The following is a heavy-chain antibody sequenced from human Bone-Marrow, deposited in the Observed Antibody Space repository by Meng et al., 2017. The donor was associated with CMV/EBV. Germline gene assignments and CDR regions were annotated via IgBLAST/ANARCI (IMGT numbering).Heavy chain of an antibody. CDR1: GFSVSNNY. Sequence: AETLALTCAASGFSVSNNYMTWVRQAPGKGLEWVTVIYRGGSTSYADSVKGRFTISRDHSKNMLYLHMNSLRAEDTAVYYCARILRGDFWSGYCDYYYYGMDVWGQGTTVTVSS. V-gene: IGHV3-66*02. CDR2: IYRGGST. D-gene: IGHD3-3*01. CDR3: ARILRGDFWSGYCDYYYYGMDV. J-gene: IGHJ6*02.